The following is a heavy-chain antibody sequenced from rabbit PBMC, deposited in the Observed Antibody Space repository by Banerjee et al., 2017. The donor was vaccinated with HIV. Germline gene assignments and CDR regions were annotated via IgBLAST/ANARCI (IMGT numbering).Heavy chain of an antibody. CDR2: IDAGSSGST. V-gene: IGHV1S45*01. CDR3: ARDLAGVIGWNFNL. Sequence: QEQLKETGGGLVQPGGSLTLSCKASGFDFSSYYMSWVRQAPGKGLEWIACIDAGSSGSTYYASWAKGRFTISKTSSTTVTLQMTSLTAADTATYFCARDLAGVIGWNFNLWGQGTLVTVS. D-gene: IGHD4-1*01. CDR1: GFDFSSYYM. J-gene: IGHJ4*01.